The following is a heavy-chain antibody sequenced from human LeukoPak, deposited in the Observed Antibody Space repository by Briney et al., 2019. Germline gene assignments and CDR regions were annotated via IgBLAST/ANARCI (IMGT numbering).Heavy chain of an antibody. Sequence: PGGSLRLSCAASGFNFANRAMSWVRQTPVKGLEWVSAISGGGDITYYADSVTGRFTISRDNSKDTLFLQMHSLRPGDTAVYYCVREDTPATANYWGQGTLVTISS. CDR3: VREDTPATANY. CDR2: ISGGGDIT. V-gene: IGHV3-23*01. CDR1: GFNFANRA. D-gene: IGHD2-21*02. J-gene: IGHJ4*02.